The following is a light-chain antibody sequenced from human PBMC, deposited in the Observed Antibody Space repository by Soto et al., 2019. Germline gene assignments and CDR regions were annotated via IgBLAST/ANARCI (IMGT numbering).Light chain of an antibody. J-gene: IGLJ2*01. CDR3: SSYAGSNNLGV. CDR1: SSDVGDYNY. V-gene: IGLV2-8*01. Sequence: QSALTQPPSASGSPGQSVTISCTGTSSDVGDYNYVSWYQQHPGKAPKLMIYEVSKRPSGVPDRFSGSKSGNTASLTVSGLQAEDEADYYCSSYAGSNNLGVFGGGTKLTV. CDR2: EVS.